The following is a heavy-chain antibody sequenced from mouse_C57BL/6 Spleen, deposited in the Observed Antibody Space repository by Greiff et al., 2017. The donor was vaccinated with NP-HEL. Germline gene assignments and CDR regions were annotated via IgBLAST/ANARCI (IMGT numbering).Heavy chain of an antibody. D-gene: IGHD1-1*01. CDR1: GFTITDDY. CDR2: IDPENGDT. V-gene: IGHV14-4*01. J-gene: IGHJ2*01. CDR3: TTGIYYYGRGYY. Sequence: EVQLQQSGAELVRPGASVKLSCTASGFTITDDYMHWVKQRPEQGLEWIGWIDPENGDTEYASKFQGKATITADTSSNTAYLQLSSLTSEDTAVYYCTTGIYYYGRGYYWGQGTTLTVSS.